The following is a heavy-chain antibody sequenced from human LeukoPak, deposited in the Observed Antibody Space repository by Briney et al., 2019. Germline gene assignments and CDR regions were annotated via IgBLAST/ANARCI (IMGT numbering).Heavy chain of an antibody. CDR2: IRYNGNDQ. V-gene: IGHV3-30*02. CDR1: GFTFSTYG. Sequence: GGSLRLSCAASGFTFSTYGMQWVRQAPGKGLEWVAFIRYNGNDQYYADSVKGRFTISRDNSKSTLYLEMNSLRAEDTAIYYCAKNPLVSGTIYFDSWGQGTLLTVSS. D-gene: IGHD6-19*01. J-gene: IGHJ4*02. CDR3: AKNPLVSGTIYFDS.